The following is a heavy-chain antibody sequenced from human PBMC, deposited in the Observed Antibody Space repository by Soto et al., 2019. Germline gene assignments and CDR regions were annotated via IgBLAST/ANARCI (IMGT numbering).Heavy chain of an antibody. D-gene: IGHD6-19*01. Sequence: PGQGLEWMGGIIPIFGTANYAQKFQGRVTITADESTSTAYMELSSLRSEDTAVYYCASHYTGIAVAGYYWGQGTLVTVSS. CDR3: ASHYTGIAVAGYY. J-gene: IGHJ4*02. CDR2: IIPIFGTA. V-gene: IGHV1-69*01.